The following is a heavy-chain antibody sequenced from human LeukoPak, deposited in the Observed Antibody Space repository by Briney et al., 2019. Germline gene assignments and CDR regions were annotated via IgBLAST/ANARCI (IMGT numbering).Heavy chain of an antibody. CDR3: ASRTPFRYYFDY. CDR2: IYYSGST. Sequence: ASETLSLTCTVSGGSISSSSYYWGWIRQPPGKGLEWIGSIYYSGSTYYNPSLKSRVTISVDKSKNQFSLKLSSVTAADTAVYYCASRTPFRYYFDYWGQGTLVTVST. D-gene: IGHD3-16*01. V-gene: IGHV4-39*07. CDR1: GGSISSSSYY. J-gene: IGHJ4*02.